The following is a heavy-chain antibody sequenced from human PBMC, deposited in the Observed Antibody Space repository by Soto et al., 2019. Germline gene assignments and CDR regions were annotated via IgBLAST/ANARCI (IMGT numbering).Heavy chain of an antibody. CDR3: AKEGQYYDILTGYRSYYGMDV. CDR1: GFTFSSYG. D-gene: IGHD3-9*01. CDR2: ISYDGSNK. Sequence: QVQLVESGGGVVQPGRSLRLSCAASGFTFSSYGMHWVRQAPGKGLEWVAVISYDGSNKYYADSVKGRFTISRDNSKNSLNLKXNSLRAEDTAVYYCAKEGQYYDILTGYRSYYGMDVWGQGTTVTVSS. V-gene: IGHV3-30*18. J-gene: IGHJ6*02.